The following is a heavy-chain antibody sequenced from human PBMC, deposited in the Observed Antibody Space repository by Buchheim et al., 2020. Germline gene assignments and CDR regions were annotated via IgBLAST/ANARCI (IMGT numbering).Heavy chain of an antibody. CDR3: AKDPYSGTYPPPYYFDN. CDR1: GFIFSSYA. J-gene: IGHJ4*02. V-gene: IGHV3-23*01. D-gene: IGHD1-26*01. CDR2: ISGSGGST. Sequence: EVQLLESGGGLVQPGGSLRLSCAASGFIFSSYAISWVRQAPGKGLEWVSSISGSGGSTYYAESVKGRFTISRDNSKNTLYLQMNSLRAEDRAVYYCAKDPYSGTYPPPYYFDNWGQGTL.